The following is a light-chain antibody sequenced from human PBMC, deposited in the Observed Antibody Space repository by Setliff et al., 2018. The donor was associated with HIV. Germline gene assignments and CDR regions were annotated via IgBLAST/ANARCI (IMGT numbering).Light chain of an antibody. CDR2: ATN. J-gene: IGLJ2*01. Sequence: QAVVTQEPSLTVSPGETVTLTCGSNTGAVTSGHYPSWLQQKPGQAPKTLISATNKKHSWTPARFSGSLFGGKAALTLSGAQPVDEADYYCLVAYSNSVVFGGGTKVTVL. CDR3: LVAYSNSVV. V-gene: IGLV7-46*01. CDR1: TGAVTSGHY.